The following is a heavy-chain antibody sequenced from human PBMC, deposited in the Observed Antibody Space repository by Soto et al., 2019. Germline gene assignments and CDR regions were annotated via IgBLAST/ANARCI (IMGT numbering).Heavy chain of an antibody. V-gene: IGHV1-69*01. CDR2: IIPMFDTP. Sequence: QVQLVQSGAEVKKPGSSMKVSCKTSGGTFSNYYISWVRQAPGQGLEWMGDIIPMFDTPKYAQKFQGRVTITADEFTSGAYMELSRLRAEDTAVYYCARGYSTGYFDYWGQGTLITVSS. J-gene: IGHJ4*02. D-gene: IGHD1-20*01. CDR3: ARGYSTGYFDY. CDR1: GGTFSNYY.